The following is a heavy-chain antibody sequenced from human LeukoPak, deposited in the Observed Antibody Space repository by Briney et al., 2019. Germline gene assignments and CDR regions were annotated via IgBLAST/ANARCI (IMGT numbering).Heavy chain of an antibody. CDR1: GYTFTSYG. Sequence: WASVKVSCKASGYTFTSYGISWVRQAPGQGPEWMGWISAYNGNTNYAQKLQGRVTMTTDTSTSTAYMELRSLRSDDTAVYYCARGASMVRGLTYVHYYYMDVWGKGTTVTVSS. CDR2: ISAYNGNT. CDR3: ARGASMVRGLTYVHYYYMDV. V-gene: IGHV1-18*01. J-gene: IGHJ6*03. D-gene: IGHD3-10*01.